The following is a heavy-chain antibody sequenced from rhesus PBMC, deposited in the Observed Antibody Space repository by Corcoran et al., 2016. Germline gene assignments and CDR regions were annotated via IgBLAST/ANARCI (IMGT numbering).Heavy chain of an antibody. V-gene: IGHV4S6*01. CDR3: ARSGVSDFDY. Sequence: LWSRVTISIDTSKNQFSLKLSSVTAADTAMYYCARSGVSDFDYWGQGVLVTVSS. J-gene: IGHJ4*01. D-gene: IGHD3-34*01.